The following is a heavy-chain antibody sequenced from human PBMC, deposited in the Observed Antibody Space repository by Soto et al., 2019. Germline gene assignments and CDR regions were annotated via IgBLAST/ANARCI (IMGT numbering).Heavy chain of an antibody. CDR3: ARIDCTGNNCNPYYHYGMDV. D-gene: IGHD2-8*02. J-gene: IGHJ6*02. CDR2: IWYDGSIK. Sequence: PGGSLRLSCAASGFTFGTYGMHWVRRIPGNGLQWVAIIWYDGSIKYYADSVKGRFTISRDNSKNILYLQMNSLRDEDTAVYYCARIDCTGNNCNPYYHYGMDVWGQGTTVTVSS. V-gene: IGHV3-33*01. CDR1: GFTFGTYG.